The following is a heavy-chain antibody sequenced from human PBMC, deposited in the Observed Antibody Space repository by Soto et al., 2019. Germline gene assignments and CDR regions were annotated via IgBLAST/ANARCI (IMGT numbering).Heavy chain of an antibody. CDR3: ATGGQQLVRGPGVY. CDR2: ISYDENNK. D-gene: IGHD6-13*01. Sequence: QVQLVESGGGVVQPGRSLRLSCAASGFTFSSYGMHWVRQAPGKGLEWVAVISYDENNKYYADSVKGRFTISRDNSKNALYLQMTNLRAEETAVYYCATGGQQLVRGPGVYWGQGTLVTVSP. V-gene: IGHV3-30*03. CDR1: GFTFSSYG. J-gene: IGHJ4*02.